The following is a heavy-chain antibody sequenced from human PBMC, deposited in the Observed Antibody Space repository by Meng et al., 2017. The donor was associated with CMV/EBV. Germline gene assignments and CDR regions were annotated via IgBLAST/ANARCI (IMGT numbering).Heavy chain of an antibody. CDR3: TTEGGVLRYFDWPGGDAFDI. V-gene: IGHV3-15*01. D-gene: IGHD3-9*01. CDR2: IKSKTDGGTT. Sequence: GESLKISCAASGFTFSNAWMSWVRQAPGKGLEWVGRIKSKTDGGTTDYAAPVKGRFTISRDDSKNTLYLQMNSLKNEDTAVYYCTTEGGVLRYFDWPGGDAFDIWGQGTMVTVSS. CDR1: GFTFSNAW. J-gene: IGHJ3*02.